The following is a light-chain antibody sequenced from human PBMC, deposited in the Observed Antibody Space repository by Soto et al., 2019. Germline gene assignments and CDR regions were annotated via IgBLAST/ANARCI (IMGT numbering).Light chain of an antibody. CDR1: SSNIGAGYD. J-gene: IGLJ2*01. CDR2: GNS. V-gene: IGLV1-40*01. CDR3: QSYDSSLSGYVV. Sequence: QSVLTQPPSVSGAPGQRVTISCTGSSSNIGAGYDVHWYQQLPGTAPKLLIYGNSNQPSGVPDRFSGSKSGTSASLAITGLQAEDEADYSCQSYDSSLSGYVVFGGGTKLTVL.